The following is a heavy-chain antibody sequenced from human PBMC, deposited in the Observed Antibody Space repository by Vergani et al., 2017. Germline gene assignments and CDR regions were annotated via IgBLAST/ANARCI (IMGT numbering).Heavy chain of an antibody. V-gene: IGHV3-33*01. J-gene: IGHJ6*02. CDR2: IWYDGSNK. CDR3: ARDLVASSGWYHYYYYYGMDV. Sequence: QVQLVESGGGVVQPGRSLRLSCAASGFTFSSYGMHWVRQAPGKGLEWVAVIWYDGSNKYYADSVKGRFTISRDNSKNTLYLQMNSLRAEDTAVYYCARDLVASSGWYHYYYYYGMDVWGQGTTVTVSS. D-gene: IGHD6-19*01. CDR1: GFTFSSYG.